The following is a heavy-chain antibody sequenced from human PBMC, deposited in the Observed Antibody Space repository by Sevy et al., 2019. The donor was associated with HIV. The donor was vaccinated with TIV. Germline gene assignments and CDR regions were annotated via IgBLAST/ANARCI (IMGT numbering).Heavy chain of an antibody. Sequence: ASVKVSCKASGGTFSSYAISWVRQAPGQELEWMGGIIPIFGTANYAQKFQGRVTITADESTSTAYMELSSLRSEDTAVYYCARDRGPGPASYYYGMDVWGQGTTVTVSS. CDR3: ARDRGPGPASYYYGMDV. CDR1: GGTFSSYA. CDR2: IIPIFGTA. V-gene: IGHV1-69*13. D-gene: IGHD3-10*01. J-gene: IGHJ6*02.